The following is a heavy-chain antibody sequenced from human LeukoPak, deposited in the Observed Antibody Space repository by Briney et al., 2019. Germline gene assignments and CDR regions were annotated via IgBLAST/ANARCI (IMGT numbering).Heavy chain of an antibody. D-gene: IGHD2-21*02. CDR2: IRISICYI. CDR1: VFTFSSYS. CDR3: ARDWAYCGGDCFHSGNYIDY. J-gene: IGHJ4*02. V-gene: IGHV3-21*01. Sequence: GGSLRLSGAPSVFTFSSYSMNWFRQPPGKGLEWVSSIRISICYIYYADSVKGRFTISRDNAKNSLYLQMNSLRAEDTAVYYCARDWAYCGGDCFHSGNYIDYWGQGTLVTVSS.